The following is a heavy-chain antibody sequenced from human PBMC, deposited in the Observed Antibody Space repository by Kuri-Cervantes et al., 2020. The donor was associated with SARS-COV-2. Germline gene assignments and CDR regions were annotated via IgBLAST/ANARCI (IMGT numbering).Heavy chain of an antibody. V-gene: IGHV1-69*13. CDR2: IIPTFDTA. Sequence: SVKVSCKASGGTFSSYSVNWVRQAPGQGLEWMGRIIPTFDTATYAQKFQGRVTFTADESSSTAYMEVNSLTSEDTAVYFCARSQGYCTANSCSWNWFDPWGQGSQVTVSS. CDR1: GGTFSSYS. D-gene: IGHD2-8*02. CDR3: ARSQGYCTANSCSWNWFDP. J-gene: IGHJ5*02.